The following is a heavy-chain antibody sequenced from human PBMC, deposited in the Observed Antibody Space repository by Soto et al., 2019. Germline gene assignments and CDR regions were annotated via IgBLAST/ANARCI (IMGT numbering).Heavy chain of an antibody. D-gene: IGHD2-15*01. V-gene: IGHV4-59*08. CDR1: GGSISSYY. Sequence: QVQLQESGPGLVKPSETLSLTCTVSGGSISSYYWSWIRQPPGKGLEWIGYSYYSGSTNDNPSLTSRVTISVDTSKNQFALKLSSVTAADTAVYYCARSSVGGYYYYYYMDVWGKGTTVTVSS. CDR3: ARSSVGGYYYYYYMDV. J-gene: IGHJ6*03. CDR2: SYYSGST.